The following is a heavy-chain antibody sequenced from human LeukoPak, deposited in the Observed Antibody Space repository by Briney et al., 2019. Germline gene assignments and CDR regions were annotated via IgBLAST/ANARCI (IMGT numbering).Heavy chain of an antibody. D-gene: IGHD3-22*01. V-gene: IGHV4-4*02. CDR2: IHHSRGT. J-gene: IGHJ4*02. CDR3: ARNGYYSSDY. CDR1: GGSISDNYW. Sequence: SETLSLTCAVSGGSISDNYWWSWVRQPPGEGLAWIGEIHHSRGTNYNPSLKSRVTISVDKSKNQLSLMLTSVTAADTAAYYCARNGYYSSDYWGQGTLVSVSS.